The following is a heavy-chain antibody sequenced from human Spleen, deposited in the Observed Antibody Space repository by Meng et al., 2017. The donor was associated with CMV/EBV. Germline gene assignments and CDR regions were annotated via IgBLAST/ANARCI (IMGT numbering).Heavy chain of an antibody. Sequence: TLSLTCAVAGAYVSSTYWWSWVRQAPGKGLEWIAEIHHSGRTNYNPSLKSRVTISVDKSKNQLSLKLTSLTAADTAVYYCARNLDFWGQGTLVTVSS. J-gene: IGHJ4*02. CDR1: GAYVSSTYW. CDR2: IHHSGRT. CDR3: ARNLDF. V-gene: IGHV4-4*02.